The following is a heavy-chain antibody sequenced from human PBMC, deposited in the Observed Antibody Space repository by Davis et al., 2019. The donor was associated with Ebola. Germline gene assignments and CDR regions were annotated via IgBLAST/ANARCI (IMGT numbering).Heavy chain of an antibody. CDR3: TTPGGQDSGYDVFDI. J-gene: IGHJ3*02. Sequence: ASVKVSCKASGGTFSSYAISWVRQAPGQGLEWMGMINPNDGRTIYAQKFQGRVTVTRDTSTTTVYMDMSSLRSEDTALYYCTTPGGQDSGYDVFDIWGQGTMVTVSS. CDR2: INPNDGRT. V-gene: IGHV1-46*03. CDR1: GGTFSSYA. D-gene: IGHD5-12*01.